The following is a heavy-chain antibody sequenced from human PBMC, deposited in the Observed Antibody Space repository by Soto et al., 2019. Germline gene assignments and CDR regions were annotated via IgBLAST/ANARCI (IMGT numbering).Heavy chain of an antibody. D-gene: IGHD3-22*01. J-gene: IGHJ6*02. V-gene: IGHV4-39*01. CDR3: ASDYSGYSADPEYYGVEV. CDR1: GGSVTLTSYY. CDR2: VYYSGCT. Sequence: SETLSLTCSVSGGSVTLTSYYWGWIRQPPGKGLEWIGNVYYSGCTNYIPSLKSRVTISGDTSKNQFSLSLKSVTAADTAVYYCASDYSGYSADPEYYGVEVWGQGTTVTVSS.